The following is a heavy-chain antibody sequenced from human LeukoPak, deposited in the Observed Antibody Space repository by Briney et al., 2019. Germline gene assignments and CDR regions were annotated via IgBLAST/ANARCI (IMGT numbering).Heavy chain of an antibody. CDR3: AAQYGAGSLFYFYAMDV. V-gene: IGHV3-48*03. D-gene: IGHD3-10*01. J-gene: IGHJ6*02. CDR1: GFSFSRHE. Sequence: GGSLTLFCGVSGFSFSRHEMNWVRQAPGKGLEWVAHISATGATIYYADFVGGRFTISKDYANSSLYLRINSLRAEDSAVYYCAAQYGAGSLFYFYAMDVWGQGTTVTVSS. CDR2: ISATGATI.